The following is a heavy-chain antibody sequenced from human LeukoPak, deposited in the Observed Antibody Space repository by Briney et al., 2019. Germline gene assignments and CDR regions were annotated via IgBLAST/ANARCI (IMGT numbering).Heavy chain of an antibody. V-gene: IGHV1-18*04. CDR1: GYTFTSYY. J-gene: IGHJ3*02. Sequence: ASVKVSCKASGYTFTSYYTHWVRQAPGQGLEWMGWISAYNGNTNYAQKLQGRVTMTTDTSTSTAYMELRSLRSDDTAVYYCASTREAGNHDAFDIWGQGTMVTVSS. D-gene: IGHD6-19*01. CDR3: ASTREAGNHDAFDI. CDR2: ISAYNGNT.